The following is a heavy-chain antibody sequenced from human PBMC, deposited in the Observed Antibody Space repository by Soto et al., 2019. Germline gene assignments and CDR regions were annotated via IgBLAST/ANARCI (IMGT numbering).Heavy chain of an antibody. V-gene: IGHV3-15*01. D-gene: IGHD6-6*01. CDR3: TTMSNNGFSRDSSSSLVPGQKLPPGRDY. Sequence: GGSLRLSCAASGFTFSNAWMSWVRQAPGKGLEWVGRIKSKTDGGTTDYAAPVKGRFTISRDDSKNTLYLQMNSLKTGDTAVYYCTTMSNNGFSRDSSSSLVPGQKLPPGRDYWGQGTLVTVSS. J-gene: IGHJ4*02. CDR1: GFTFSNAW. CDR2: IKSKTDGGTT.